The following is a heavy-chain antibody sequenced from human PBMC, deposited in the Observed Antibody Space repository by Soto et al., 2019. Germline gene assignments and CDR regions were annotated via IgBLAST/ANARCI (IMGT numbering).Heavy chain of an antibody. CDR3: ASHRRYSYSYLWFDP. CDR2: IYHSGST. Sequence: PSETLSLTCAVSSYSISSGYYWGWIRQPPGKGLEWIGSIYHSGSTYYNPSLKSRVTISVDTSKNQFSLKLSSVTAADTAVYYCASHRRYSYSYLWFDPWGQGTLVTVSS. J-gene: IGHJ5*02. CDR1: SYSISSGYY. V-gene: IGHV4-38-2*01. D-gene: IGHD5-18*01.